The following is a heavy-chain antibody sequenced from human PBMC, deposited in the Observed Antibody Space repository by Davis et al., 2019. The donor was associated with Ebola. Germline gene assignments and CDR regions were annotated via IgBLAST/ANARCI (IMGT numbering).Heavy chain of an antibody. CDR2: MNPNSGNT. CDR1: GYTFTSYD. J-gene: IGHJ3*02. D-gene: IGHD1/OR15-1a*01. Sequence: ASVKVSCKASGYTFTSYDINWVRQATGQGLEWMGWMNPNSGNTGYAQKFQGRVTMTRNTSISTAYMELSRLRSDDTAVYYCARTKITGTSDGFDIWGQGTIVTVSS. V-gene: IGHV1-8*01. CDR3: ARTKITGTSDGFDI.